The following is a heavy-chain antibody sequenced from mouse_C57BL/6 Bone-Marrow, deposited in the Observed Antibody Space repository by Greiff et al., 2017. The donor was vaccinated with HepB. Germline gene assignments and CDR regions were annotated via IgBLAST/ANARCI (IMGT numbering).Heavy chain of an antibody. J-gene: IGHJ2*01. CDR2: IYPGGGYT. CDR3: ARGWEGVDY. Sequence: QVHVKQSGAELVRPGTSVKMSCKASGYTFTNYWIGWAKQRPGHGLEWIGDIYPGGGYTNYNEKFKGKATLTADKSSSTAYMQFSSLTSEDSAIYYCARGWEGVDYWGQGTTLTVSS. V-gene: IGHV1-63*01. D-gene: IGHD2-3*01. CDR1: GYTFTNYW.